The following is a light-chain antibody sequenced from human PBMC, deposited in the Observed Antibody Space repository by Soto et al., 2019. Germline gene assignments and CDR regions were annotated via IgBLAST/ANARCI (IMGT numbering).Light chain of an antibody. CDR2: GAS. J-gene: IGKJ2*01. CDR3: QHYTNWPPYT. Sequence: EIAMTQSPATLSVSPGERATLSCRASQSVGSNLAWYQHKPGQAPRLLIYGASTRATGIPARFSGSGSETEFTLTISSLQSEDFAVYYCQHYTNWPPYTFGQGTKREIK. CDR1: QSVGSN. V-gene: IGKV3-15*01.